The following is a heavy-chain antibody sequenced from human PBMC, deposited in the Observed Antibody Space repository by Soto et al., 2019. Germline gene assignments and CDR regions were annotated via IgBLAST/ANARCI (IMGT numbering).Heavy chain of an antibody. V-gene: IGHV4-30-4*01. CDR1: GGSISSGDYY. CDR3: ARDKGRLLWFGELSQRFGYYYYGMDV. J-gene: IGHJ6*02. D-gene: IGHD3-10*01. Sequence: QVQLQESGPGLVKPSQTLSLTCTVSGGSISSGDYYWSWIRQPPGKGLEWIGYIYYSGSTYYNPSLKSRVTISVDTSKNQFSLKLSSVTAADTAVYYCARDKGRLLWFGELSQRFGYYYYGMDVWGQGTTVTVSS. CDR2: IYYSGST.